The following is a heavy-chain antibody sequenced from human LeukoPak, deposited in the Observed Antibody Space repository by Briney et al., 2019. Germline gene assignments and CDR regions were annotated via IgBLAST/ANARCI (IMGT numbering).Heavy chain of an antibody. CDR3: TRPKCTNGVCPDY. V-gene: IGHV3-73*01. J-gene: IGHJ4*02. Sequence: GSLRLSCAASGFTFNGSAMHWVRQAPGKGLEWVGRIRSKANSYATAYAASVKGRFTISRDDSKNTAYLQMNSLKTEDTAVYYCTRPKCTNGVCPDYWGQGTLVTVSS. CDR2: IRSKANSYAT. CDR1: GFTFNGSA. D-gene: IGHD2-8*01.